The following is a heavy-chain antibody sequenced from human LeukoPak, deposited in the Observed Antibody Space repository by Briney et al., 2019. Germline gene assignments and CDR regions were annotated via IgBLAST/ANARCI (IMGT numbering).Heavy chain of an antibody. CDR1: GGSISSGDYY. Sequence: SETLSLTCTVSGGSISSGDYYWSWIRQPAGKGLEWIGRIYTSGSTNYNPSLKSRVTISLDTSKNQFSLKLSSVTAADTAFYYCARGRKGGSALWGQGTLVTVSS. CDR3: ARGRKGGSAL. CDR2: IYTSGST. V-gene: IGHV4-61*02. D-gene: IGHD3-10*01. J-gene: IGHJ4*02.